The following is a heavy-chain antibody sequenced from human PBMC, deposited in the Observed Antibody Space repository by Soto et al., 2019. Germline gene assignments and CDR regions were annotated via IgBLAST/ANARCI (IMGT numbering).Heavy chain of an antibody. CDR3: GSSYSSGWYWFDP. CDR2: IYYSGST. V-gene: IGHV4-59*01. J-gene: IGHJ5*02. Sequence: SETLSLTCTVSGGSISRYYWSWIRQPPGKGLEWIGYIYYSGSTNYNPSLKSRVTISVDTSKNQFSLKLSSVTAADTAVYYCGSSYSSGWYWFDPWGQGTLVTVSS. D-gene: IGHD6-19*01. CDR1: GGSISRYY.